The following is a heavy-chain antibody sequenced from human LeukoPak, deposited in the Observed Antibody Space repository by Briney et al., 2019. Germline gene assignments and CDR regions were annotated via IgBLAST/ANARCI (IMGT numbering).Heavy chain of an antibody. D-gene: IGHD2-15*01. Sequence: SETLSLTCAVSGGSFSGYYWSWIRQPPGKGLEWIGDINHSGSTNYNPSPKSRVTTSVDTSKNNFSLQLSSVTAADTAVYYCARGIRRADWCLGGSCYRETTWLDPWGQGTLVTVSS. J-gene: IGHJ5*02. V-gene: IGHV4-34*01. CDR1: GGSFSGYY. CDR2: INHSGST. CDR3: ARGIRRADWCLGGSCYRETTWLDP.